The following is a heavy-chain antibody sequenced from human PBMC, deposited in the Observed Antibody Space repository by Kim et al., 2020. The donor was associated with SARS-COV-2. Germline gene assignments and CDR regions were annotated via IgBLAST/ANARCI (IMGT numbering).Heavy chain of an antibody. D-gene: IGHD1-26*01. V-gene: IGHV4-39*01. CDR2: IYYSGST. Sequence: SETLSLTCTVSGGSISSSSYYWGWIRQPPGKGLEWIGSIYYSGSTYYNPSLKSRVTISVDTSKNQFSLKLSSVTAADTAVYYCARGIVGLYYFDYWGQGTLVTVSS. J-gene: IGHJ4*02. CDR1: GGSISSSSYY. CDR3: ARGIVGLYYFDY.